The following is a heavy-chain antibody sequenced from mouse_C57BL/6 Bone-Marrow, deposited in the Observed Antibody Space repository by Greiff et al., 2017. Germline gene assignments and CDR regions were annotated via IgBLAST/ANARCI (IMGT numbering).Heavy chain of an antibody. CDR1: GFNIKDYY. Sequence: EVQLKQSGAELVRPGASVKLSCTASGFNIKDYYMHWVKQRPEQGLEWIGRIDPEDGDTEYAPKFQGKATMTADTSSKTAYLQLRSLTSEDTAVYYCTTGAGYYGNYGGQGTTLTVSS. D-gene: IGHD2-1*01. CDR3: TTGAGYYGNY. CDR2: IDPEDGDT. J-gene: IGHJ2*01. V-gene: IGHV14-1*01.